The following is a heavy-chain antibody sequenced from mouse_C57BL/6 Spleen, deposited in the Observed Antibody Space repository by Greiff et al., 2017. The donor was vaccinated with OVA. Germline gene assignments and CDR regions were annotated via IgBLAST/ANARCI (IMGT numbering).Heavy chain of an antibody. V-gene: IGHV3-1*01. CDR2: ISYSGST. Sequence: EVQRVESGPGMVKPSQSLSLTCTVTGYSITSGYDWHWIRHFPGNKLEWMGYISYSGSTNYNPSLKSRISITHDTSKNHFFLKLNSVTTEDTATYYCARTYYGRGAMDYWGQGTSVTVSS. J-gene: IGHJ4*01. CDR1: GYSITSGYD. CDR3: ARTYYGRGAMDY. D-gene: IGHD1-1*01.